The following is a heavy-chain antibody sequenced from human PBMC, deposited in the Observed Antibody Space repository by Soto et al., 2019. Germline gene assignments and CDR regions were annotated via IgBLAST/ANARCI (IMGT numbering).Heavy chain of an antibody. V-gene: IGHV4-59*08. J-gene: IGHJ6*02. Sequence: SETLSLTCTVSGGSISSYYWTWIRQSPGKGLEYIGYIYSGNTNYNPSLNSRVTISVDTSKNQFPLKLSSVPAADTAVYYGAKRLYYDSSGLEGGGMSVWGQGTPVTVSS. CDR3: AKRLYYDSSGLEGGGMSV. CDR2: IYSGNT. CDR1: GGSISSYY. D-gene: IGHD3-22*01.